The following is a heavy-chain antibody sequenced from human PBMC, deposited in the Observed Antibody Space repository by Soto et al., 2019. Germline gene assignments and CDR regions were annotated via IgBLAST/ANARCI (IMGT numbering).Heavy chain of an antibody. J-gene: IGHJ4*02. CDR3: ASSRRVVVAVAPFDY. V-gene: IGHV3-11*01. CDR1: GFSFRDYY. CDR2: ISSSGGTI. Sequence: QVQLVESGGGLVKPGGSLRLSCATSGFSFRDYYMSWVRQAPGKGLEWVSYISSSGGTIYYADSVKGRFTISRDNAKNSLHLQMNRLRADDTAVYYCASSRRVVVAVAPFDYWGQGTLVTVSS. D-gene: IGHD2-15*01.